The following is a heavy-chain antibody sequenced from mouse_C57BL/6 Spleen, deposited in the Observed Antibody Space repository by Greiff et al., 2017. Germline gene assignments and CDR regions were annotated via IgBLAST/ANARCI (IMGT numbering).Heavy chain of an antibody. V-gene: IGHV1-15*01. CDR1: GYTFTDYE. D-gene: IGHD3-2*02. Sequence: VQLQQSGAELVRPGASVTLSCKASGYTFTDYEMHWVKQTPVHGLEWIGAIDPETGGTAYNQKFKGKAILTADKSSSTAYMELRSLTSEDSAVYYCTSTAQALYYARDYWGQGTSVTVSS. CDR3: TSTAQALYYARDY. CDR2: IDPETGGT. J-gene: IGHJ4*01.